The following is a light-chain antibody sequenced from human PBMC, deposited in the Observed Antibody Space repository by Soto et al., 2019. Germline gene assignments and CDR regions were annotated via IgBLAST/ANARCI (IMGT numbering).Light chain of an antibody. CDR2: SNN. Sequence: QFVLTQPPSASGTPGQRVTISCSGSNSNIGSNTVNWYQQLPGTAPKLLIYSNNQRPSGVPGRFSDSKSGTSASLAISGLQSEDEADYYCASWDDSLNGVVFGGGTKLTVL. CDR1: NSNIGSNT. V-gene: IGLV1-44*01. CDR3: ASWDDSLNGVV. J-gene: IGLJ2*01.